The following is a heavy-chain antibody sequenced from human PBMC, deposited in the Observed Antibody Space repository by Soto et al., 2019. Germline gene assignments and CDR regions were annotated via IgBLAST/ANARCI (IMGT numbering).Heavy chain of an antibody. CDR1: GYTFTSYG. CDR2: ISAYNGNT. J-gene: IGHJ4*02. D-gene: IGHD3-3*01. V-gene: IGHV1-18*04. Sequence: ASVKVSCKASGYTFTSYGISWVRQAPGQGLEWMGWISAYNGNTNYAQKLQGRVTMTTDTSTSTAYMELRSLRSDDTAVYYCARIGIKIFGVVIPGDYWGQGNLVTVSS. CDR3: ARIGIKIFGVVIPGDY.